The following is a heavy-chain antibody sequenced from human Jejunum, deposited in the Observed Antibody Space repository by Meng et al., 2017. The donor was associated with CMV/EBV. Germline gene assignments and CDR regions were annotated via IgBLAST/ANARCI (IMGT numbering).Heavy chain of an antibody. CDR2: FGANADYI. CDR3: ARESGKAARGVLDY. Sequence: GFTFNNYAMTWVRQAPGKGLEWVSGFGANADYINYADSVKGRFTISRDNSKNTLYLQMNSLRAEDTAVYYCARESGKAARGVLDYWGQGTLVTVSS. J-gene: IGHJ4*02. CDR1: GFTFNNYA. D-gene: IGHD6-6*01. V-gene: IGHV3-23*01.